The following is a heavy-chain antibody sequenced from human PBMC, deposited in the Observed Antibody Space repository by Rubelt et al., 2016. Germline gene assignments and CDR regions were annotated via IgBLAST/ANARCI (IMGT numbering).Heavy chain of an antibody. Sequence: LSCAASGFTVSSNYMSWVRQAPGKGLEWVSVIYSGGSTYYADSVKGRFTISRDNSKNTLYLQMNSLRAEDTAVYYCTLLTGGVSLYYYYGMDVWGQGTTVTVSS. J-gene: IGHJ6*02. CDR2: IYSGGST. CDR3: TLLTGGVSLYYYYGMDV. CDR1: GFTVSSNY. D-gene: IGHD3-16*01. V-gene: IGHV3-66*01.